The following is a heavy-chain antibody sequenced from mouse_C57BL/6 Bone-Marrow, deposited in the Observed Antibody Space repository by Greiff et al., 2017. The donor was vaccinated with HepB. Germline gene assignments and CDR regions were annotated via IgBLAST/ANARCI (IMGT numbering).Heavy chain of an antibody. Sequence: VQLQQSGPELVKPGASVKMSCKASGYTFTDYNMHWVKQSHGKSLEWIGYINPNNGGTSYNQKFKGKATLTVNKSSSTAYMELRSLTSEDSAVYYCASGVYPSAWFAYWGQGTLVTVSA. J-gene: IGHJ3*01. CDR2: INPNNGGT. CDR1: GYTFTDYN. CDR3: ASGVYPSAWFAY. V-gene: IGHV1-22*01.